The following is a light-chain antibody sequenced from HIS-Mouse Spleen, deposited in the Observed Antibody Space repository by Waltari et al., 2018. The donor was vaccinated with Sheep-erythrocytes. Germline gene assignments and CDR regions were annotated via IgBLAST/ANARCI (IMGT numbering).Light chain of an antibody. CDR3: SSYTSSSTWV. J-gene: IGLJ3*02. CDR1: SRDVGGYNY. CDR2: DVS. V-gene: IGLV2-14*03. Sequence: QSALTQPASVPGSPGQSIAIPCTGSSRDVGGYNYVSWYQQHPCKAPKLLLYDVSNRPSGVSNRYSGSKSGNTASLTISGLQAEDEADYYCSSYTSSSTWVFGGGTKLTVL.